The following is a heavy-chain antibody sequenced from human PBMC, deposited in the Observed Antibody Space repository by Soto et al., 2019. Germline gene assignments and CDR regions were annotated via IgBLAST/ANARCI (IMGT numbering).Heavy chain of an antibody. D-gene: IGHD6-13*01. Sequence: QVQLVESGGGVVQPGRSLRLSCAASGFTFSSYGMHWVRQAPGKGLEWVAVIWYDGSNKYYADSVKGRFTISRDNSKNTPYLQMNSLRAVDTAEYYCARAKYSSSWYGFDYWGQGTLVTVSS. V-gene: IGHV3-33*01. J-gene: IGHJ4*02. CDR3: ARAKYSSSWYGFDY. CDR2: IWYDGSNK. CDR1: GFTFSSYG.